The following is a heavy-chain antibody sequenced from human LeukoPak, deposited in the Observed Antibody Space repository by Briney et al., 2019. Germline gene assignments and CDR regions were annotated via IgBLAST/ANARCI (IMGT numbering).Heavy chain of an antibody. CDR2: INPNSGGT. D-gene: IGHD6-6*01. CDR1: GYTFTGYY. CDR3: ARDRLAARGTFDY. J-gene: IGHJ4*02. Sequence: ASVKVSCKASGYTFTGYYMHWVRQAPGQGLEWMGWINPNSGGTYYAQKFQGRVTMTRDTSISTAYMELSRLRSDDTAVYYCARDRLAARGTFDYWGQGTLVTVSS. V-gene: IGHV1-2*02.